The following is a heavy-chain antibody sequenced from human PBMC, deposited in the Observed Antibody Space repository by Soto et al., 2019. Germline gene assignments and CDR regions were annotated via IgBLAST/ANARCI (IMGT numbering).Heavy chain of an antibody. J-gene: IGHJ6*02. V-gene: IGHV4-30-4*01. Sequence: SETRSLTCTVSGCSITTGEYYWTWIRQPPGRGLEWIGYIFHNGDTYYNTSLQSRLAISIDTSRTQFSLRLSSVTAADTAVYYCARGFTGEWFGENKASYYYYGMDVWGQGTTVTV. CDR1: GCSITTGEYY. CDR2: IFHNGDT. CDR3: ARGFTGEWFGENKASYYYYGMDV. D-gene: IGHD3-10*01.